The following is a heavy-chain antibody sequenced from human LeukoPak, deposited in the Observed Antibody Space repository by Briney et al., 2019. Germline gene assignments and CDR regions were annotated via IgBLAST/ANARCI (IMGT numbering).Heavy chain of an antibody. Sequence: GRSLRLSCAASGFIFSSYAMSWVRQAPGKGLEWVSAISGSGGSTYFADSVKGRFTISRDNSKNTLYLQMDILRADDTAVYYCAKGAGYDFWSGGYYYYMDVWGKGTTVTVSS. CDR1: GFIFSSYA. D-gene: IGHD3-3*01. V-gene: IGHV3-23*01. CDR2: ISGSGGST. CDR3: AKGAGYDFWSGGYYYYMDV. J-gene: IGHJ6*03.